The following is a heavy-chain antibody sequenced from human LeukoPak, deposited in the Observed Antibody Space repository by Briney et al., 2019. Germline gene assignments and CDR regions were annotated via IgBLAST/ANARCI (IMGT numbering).Heavy chain of an antibody. CDR3: AKDIAARDYYYYYMDV. CDR1: GFTFDDYA. CDR2: ISWNSGSI. J-gene: IGHJ6*03. Sequence: GGSLRVSCAASGFTFDDYAMHWVRQAPGKGLEWVSGISWNSGSIGYADSVKGRFTISRDNAKNSLYLQMNSLRAEDTALYYCAKDIAARDYYYYYMDVWGKGTTVTVSS. D-gene: IGHD6-6*01. V-gene: IGHV3-9*01.